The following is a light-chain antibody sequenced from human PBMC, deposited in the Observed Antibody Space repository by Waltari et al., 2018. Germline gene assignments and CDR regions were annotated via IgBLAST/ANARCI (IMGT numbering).Light chain of an antibody. CDR1: SSNIGSNY. CDR3: AAWDDSLV. V-gene: IGLV1-47*01. Sequence: QSVLTQPPSASGTPGQRVTISCSGSSSNIGSNYVYWYQQLPGPAPKLLIYRNNQRPSGVPGRCSGSKSGTSASLAMSGLRSEDEADYYCAAWDDSLVFGGGTKLTVL. J-gene: IGLJ2*01. CDR2: RNN.